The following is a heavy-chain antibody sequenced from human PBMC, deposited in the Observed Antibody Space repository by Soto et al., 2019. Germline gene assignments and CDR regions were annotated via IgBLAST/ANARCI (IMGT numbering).Heavy chain of an antibody. Sequence: GASVKVSCKASGYTFTSYDINWVRQATGQGLEWMGWMNPNSGNTGYAQKFQGRVTMTRNTSISTAYMELSSLRSEDTAVYYCAREDTAMAKFYHYYYMDVWGKGTTVTVSS. D-gene: IGHD5-18*01. CDR2: MNPNSGNT. CDR1: GYTFTSYD. CDR3: AREDTAMAKFYHYYYMDV. J-gene: IGHJ6*03. V-gene: IGHV1-8*01.